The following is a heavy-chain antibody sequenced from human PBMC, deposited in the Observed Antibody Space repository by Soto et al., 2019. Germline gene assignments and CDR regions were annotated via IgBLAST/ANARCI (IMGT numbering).Heavy chain of an antibody. D-gene: IGHD2-8*01. CDR3: ARDLGGVLMALDP. CDR2: ISAYSGST. J-gene: IGHJ5*02. V-gene: IGHV1-18*04. CDR1: GDTYANYP. Sequence: SVKVSCKASGDTYANYPMTWVRQAPGQGLEWVGWISAYSGSTNYAQNLQGRVTMTTATFTSTVYMELRSLRYDDTAVYYCARDLGGVLMALDPWGQGTPVTVSS.